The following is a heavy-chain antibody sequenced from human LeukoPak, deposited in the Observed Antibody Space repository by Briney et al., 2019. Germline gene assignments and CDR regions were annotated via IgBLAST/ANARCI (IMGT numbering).Heavy chain of an antibody. CDR1: GFTFSSYW. V-gene: IGHV3-7*01. J-gene: IGHJ4*02. CDR2: IKQDGSEK. CDR3: ASLKSTRAARRGYYFDY. D-gene: IGHD6-6*01. Sequence: GGSLRLSCAASGFTFSSYWMSWVRQAPGKGLEWVANIKQDGSEKYYVDSVKGRFTISRDNAKNSLYLQMNSLRAEDTAVYYCASLKSTRAARRGYYFDYWGQGTLVTVSS.